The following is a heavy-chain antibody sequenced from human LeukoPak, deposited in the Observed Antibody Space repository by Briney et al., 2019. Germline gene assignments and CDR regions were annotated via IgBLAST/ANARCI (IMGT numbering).Heavy chain of an antibody. CDR2: IKEDGSEK. V-gene: IGHV3-7*01. CDR1: GFTFSSSW. CDR3: ATGPSYCGGDCYYYFDY. Sequence: GGSLRLSCAASGFTFSSSWMSWVRQAPGKGLEWVANIKEDGSEKYYVDSVKGRFTISRDNAKNSLYLQMNTLRAEDTALYSCATGPSYCGGDCYYYFDYWGQGTLVTVSS. D-gene: IGHD2-21*01. J-gene: IGHJ4*02.